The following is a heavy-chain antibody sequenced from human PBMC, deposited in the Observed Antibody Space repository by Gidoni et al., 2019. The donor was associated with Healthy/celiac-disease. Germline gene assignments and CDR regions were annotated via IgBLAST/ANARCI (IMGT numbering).Heavy chain of an antibody. J-gene: IGHJ4*02. CDR2: IIPIFGTA. CDR1: GGTFSSYA. D-gene: IGHD3-3*01. V-gene: IGHV1-69*19. Sequence: QVQLVQSGAEVKKPGSSVKVSCKASGGTFSSYAISWVRQAPGQGLEWMGGIIPIFGTANYAQKFQGRVTITADESTSTAYMELSSLRSEDTTVYYCARYQNYDFWSGYFHFDYWGQGTLVTVSS. CDR3: ARYQNYDFWSGYFHFDY.